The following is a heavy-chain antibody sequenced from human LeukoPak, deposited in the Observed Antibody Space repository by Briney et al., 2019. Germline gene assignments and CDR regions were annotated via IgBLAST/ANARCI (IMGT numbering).Heavy chain of an antibody. V-gene: IGHV3-9*01. J-gene: IGHJ4*02. CDR1: GFTFDDYA. CDR2: ISWNSGSI. CDR3: AKVKTHFTGYYFDY. Sequence: PGGSLRLSCAASGFTFDDYAMHWVRQAPGKGLEWVSGISWNSGSIGYANSVKGRFTISRDNAENSLYLQMNSLRAEDTALYYCAKVKTHFTGYYFDYWGQGTLVTVSS.